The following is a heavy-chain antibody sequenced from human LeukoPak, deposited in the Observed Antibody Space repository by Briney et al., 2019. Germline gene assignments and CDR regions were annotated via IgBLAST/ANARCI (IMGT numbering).Heavy chain of an antibody. CDR3: ARGSGSYFFVY. CDR2: INHSGST. CDR1: GGSFSGYY. D-gene: IGHD3-10*01. V-gene: IGHV4-34*01. J-gene: IGHJ4*02. Sequence: SETLSLTCAVYGGSFSGYYWSWIRQPPGKGLEWIGEINHSGSTNYNPSLKSRVTISVDTSKNQFSLKLSSVTAADTAVYYCARGSGSYFFVYWGQGTLVTVSS.